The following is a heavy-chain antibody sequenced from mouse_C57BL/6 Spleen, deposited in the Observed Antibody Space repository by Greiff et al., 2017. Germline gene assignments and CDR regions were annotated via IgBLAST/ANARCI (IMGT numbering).Heavy chain of an antibody. Sequence: EVQRVESGGGLVKPGGSLKLSCAASGFTFSSYAMSWVRQTPEKRLEWVATISDGGSYTYYPDNVKGRFTISSDNAKNNLYLQMSHLKSEDTAMYYCARAHYYGNYYYFDYWGQGTTLTVSS. V-gene: IGHV5-4*01. CDR1: GFTFSSYA. CDR2: ISDGGSYT. CDR3: ARAHYYGNYYYFDY. J-gene: IGHJ2*01. D-gene: IGHD2-1*01.